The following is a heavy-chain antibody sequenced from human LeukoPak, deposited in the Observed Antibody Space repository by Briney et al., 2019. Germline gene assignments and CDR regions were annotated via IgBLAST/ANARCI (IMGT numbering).Heavy chain of an antibody. Sequence: PGGSLRLSCAASGFTFSNAWMTWVRQAPGKGLEWVGRIKSKTDGGTTEYAAPVEGTFTISRDDSKNTLYLQMNSLRTEDTAVYYCTTLRAAANIGYWGQGTLVTVSS. CDR3: TTLRAAANIGY. D-gene: IGHD6-13*01. CDR2: IKSKTDGGTT. CDR1: GFTFSNAW. V-gene: IGHV3-15*01. J-gene: IGHJ4*02.